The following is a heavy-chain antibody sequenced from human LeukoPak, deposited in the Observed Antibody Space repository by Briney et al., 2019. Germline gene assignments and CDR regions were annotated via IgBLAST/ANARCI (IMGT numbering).Heavy chain of an antibody. V-gene: IGHV4-30-2*01. J-gene: IGHJ4*02. CDR1: GGSLSSGGYS. Sequence: SETLSLTCAVSGGSLSSGGYSWGWLRQPPGKGLEWFGYIYDGGSTYYNPSLKSRFTISVETSKNQLSLKLSSVTAAGTAVYYCARDRARSGLLDYWGQGTLVTVSS. CDR2: IYDGGST. D-gene: IGHD3-3*01. CDR3: ARDRARSGLLDY.